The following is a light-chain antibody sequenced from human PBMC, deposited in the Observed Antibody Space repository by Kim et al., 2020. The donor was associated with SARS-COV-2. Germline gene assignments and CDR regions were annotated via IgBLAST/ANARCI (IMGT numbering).Light chain of an antibody. J-gene: IGLJ3*02. CDR3: CSYAGSSTWV. CDR1: SSDVGTYNL. V-gene: IGLV2-23*02. Sequence: GQSITISCTGTSSDVGTYNLVSWYQQHPGKAPKVMIYEVSKRPSGVSDRFSGSKSGNTASLTISGLQTEDEADYYCCSYAGSSTWVFGEGTQLTVL. CDR2: EVS.